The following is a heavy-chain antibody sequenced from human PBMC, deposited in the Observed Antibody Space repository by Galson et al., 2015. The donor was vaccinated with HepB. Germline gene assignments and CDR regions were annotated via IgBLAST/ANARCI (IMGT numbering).Heavy chain of an antibody. Sequence: SLRLSCAASGFTVSTNYMSWVRQAPGKGLEWVSLIYSAGSTYYADSVKGRFTISRHNSKNTLYLQMNSLRTEDTAVYYCARAAYYDSSGYFRDAFDIWGQGTMVTVSS. D-gene: IGHD3-22*01. CDR2: IYSAGST. CDR3: ARAAYYDSSGYFRDAFDI. J-gene: IGHJ3*02. CDR1: GFTVSTNY. V-gene: IGHV3-53*04.